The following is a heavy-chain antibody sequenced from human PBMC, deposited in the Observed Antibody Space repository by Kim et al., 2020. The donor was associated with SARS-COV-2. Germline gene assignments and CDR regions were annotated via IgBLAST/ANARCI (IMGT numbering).Heavy chain of an antibody. CDR3: ARGYGIFYGMDV. D-gene: IGHD6-13*01. J-gene: IGHJ6*02. V-gene: IGHV4-30-4*05. Sequence: TYDNPPLKSRVTISVDTSKNQFSLTLSSVTAADTAVYFCARGYGIFYGMDVWGQGTTVTVSS. CDR2: T.